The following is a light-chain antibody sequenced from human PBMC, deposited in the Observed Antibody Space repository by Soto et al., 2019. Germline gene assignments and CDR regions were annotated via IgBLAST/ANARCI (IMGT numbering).Light chain of an antibody. CDR3: QQYYSWPLT. Sequence: LITRSPGTLSLYPGKRATLSCRASQTVSRHLAWYQHKPGQAPRLLIFGASTRATGIPDRFSGSGSGTDFTLTISCLQSEDVAVYYCQQYYSWPLTFGQGSKVDIK. CDR2: GAS. J-gene: IGKJ1*01. V-gene: IGKV3-15*01. CDR1: QTVSRH.